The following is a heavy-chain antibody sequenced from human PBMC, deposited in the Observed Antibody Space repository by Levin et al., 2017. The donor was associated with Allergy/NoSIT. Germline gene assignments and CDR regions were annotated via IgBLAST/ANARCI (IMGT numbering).Heavy chain of an antibody. Sequence: LGESLKISCAASGFSFRSFGMHWVRQAPGKGLEWVAVISYDAGDKYYADSVKGRFTISRDNTKNTLYLQMNSLRSEDAAVYYCAKDVVFGTSSWSLDFWGQGTLVTVSS. CDR2: ISYDAGDK. D-gene: IGHD6-13*01. V-gene: IGHV3-30*18. J-gene: IGHJ4*02. CDR1: GFSFRSFG. CDR3: AKDVVFGTSSWSLDF.